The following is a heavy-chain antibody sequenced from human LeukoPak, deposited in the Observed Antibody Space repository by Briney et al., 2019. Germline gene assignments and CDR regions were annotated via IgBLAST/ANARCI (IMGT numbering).Heavy chain of an antibody. Sequence: GRSLRLSCAASGFTFSTYGMHWVRQAPGKGLEWVALISYDGSDKYYADSVKGRFTISRDNSKNTLYLQMNSLRAEDTAVYYCAKDGRWLQLIYYFDYWGQGSLVTVSS. CDR3: AKDGRWLQLIYYFDY. J-gene: IGHJ4*02. CDR2: ISYDGSDK. D-gene: IGHD5-24*01. V-gene: IGHV3-30*18. CDR1: GFTFSTYG.